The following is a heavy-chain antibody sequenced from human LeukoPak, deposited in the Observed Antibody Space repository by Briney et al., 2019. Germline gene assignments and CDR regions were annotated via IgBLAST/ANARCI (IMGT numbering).Heavy chain of an antibody. V-gene: IGHV1-69*04. CDR3: ARAVLHDDYYYYYGMDV. D-gene: IGHD2/OR15-2a*01. CDR2: IIPILGIA. Sequence: GASVKVSCKASRGTFSSYAISWVRQAPGQGLEWMGRIIPILGIANYAQKFQGRVTITADKSTSTAYMELSSLRSEDTAVYYCARAVLHDDYYYYYGMDVWGQGTTVTVSS. CDR1: RGTFSSYA. J-gene: IGHJ6*02.